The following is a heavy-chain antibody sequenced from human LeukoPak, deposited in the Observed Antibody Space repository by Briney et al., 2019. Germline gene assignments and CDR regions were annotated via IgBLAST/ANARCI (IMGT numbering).Heavy chain of an antibody. V-gene: IGHV1-2*06. CDR3: ARDVSSSCGY. Sequence: ASVKVSCKTSGYTFIDYEMDWVRQAPGQGLEWMGRINPNSGGTNYAQKFQGRVTMTRDTSISTAYMELSRLRSDDTAVYYCARDVSSSCGYWGQGTLVTVSS. CDR1: GYTFIDYE. D-gene: IGHD6-13*01. CDR2: INPNSGGT. J-gene: IGHJ4*02.